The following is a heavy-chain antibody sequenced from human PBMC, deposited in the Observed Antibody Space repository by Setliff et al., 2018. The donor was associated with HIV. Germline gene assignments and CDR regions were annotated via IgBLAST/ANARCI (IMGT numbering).Heavy chain of an antibody. D-gene: IGHD6-25*01. V-gene: IGHV4-34*01. J-gene: IGHJ4*02. CDR1: AVSIGGYY. CDR2: IHPSGTA. CDR3: ARGGDSAKQGY. Sequence: SETLSLTCTVSAVSIGGYYWSWIRQPPGRGLEWIGEIHPSGTAYYNPSLLSRVTISVDTSKNSFSLRLTSVTAADTAIYYCARGGDSAKQGYWGQGALVTVSS.